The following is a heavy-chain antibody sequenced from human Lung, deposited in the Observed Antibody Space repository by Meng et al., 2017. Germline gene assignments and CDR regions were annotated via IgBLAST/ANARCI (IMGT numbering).Heavy chain of an antibody. D-gene: IGHD6-13*01. Sequence: RGGLRLVKPPEALLLTGRVYGGAFSGYVWSWIRQPPRKGLGWIGENNHSGSTNYHPSPKGRVTISVDTAKNQFPLKLSSVTAADTAVYYCAGGLSGASSWYLIRSGYFDYWGQGTLVTVSS. CDR1: GGAFSGYV. CDR2: NNHSGST. V-gene: IGHV4-34*01. CDR3: AGGLSGASSWYLIRSGYFDY. J-gene: IGHJ4*02.